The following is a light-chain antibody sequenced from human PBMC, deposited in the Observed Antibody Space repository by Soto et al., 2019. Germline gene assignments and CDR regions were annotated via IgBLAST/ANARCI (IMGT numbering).Light chain of an antibody. CDR2: KAS. J-gene: IGKJ4*01. CDR1: QSVSTW. CDR3: QHYHTPPLT. Sequence: DIQMTQSPSTLSASVGDRVTITCRASQSVSTWLAWYQQKPGQAPKVLIYKASSFESGLPSRFSGSGSGTDSTLTISSLQPDVVANYYCQHYHTPPLTFGGGTKVETK. V-gene: IGKV1-5*03.